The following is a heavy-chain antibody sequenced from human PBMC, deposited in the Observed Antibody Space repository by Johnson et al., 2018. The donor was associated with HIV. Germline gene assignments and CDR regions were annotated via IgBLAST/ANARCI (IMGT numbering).Heavy chain of an antibody. CDR2: ISNDGSNK. J-gene: IGHJ3*02. CDR1: GFTFSGSA. Sequence: QVQLVESGGGLVQPGGSLKLSCAASGFTFSGSAMHWVRQAPGKGLEWVAIISNDGSNKYYADSVKGRFTISRDDSKNTLYLQMNSLKTEDTAVFYCTTESMVRGVMGAFDIWGQGTMVTVSS. V-gene: IGHV3-30*07. D-gene: IGHD3-10*01. CDR3: TTESMVRGVMGAFDI.